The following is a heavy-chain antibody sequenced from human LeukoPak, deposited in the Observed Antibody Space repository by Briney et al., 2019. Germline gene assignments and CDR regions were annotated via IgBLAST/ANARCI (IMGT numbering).Heavy chain of an antibody. Sequence: SVKVSCKASGGTFSRLAISWVRQAPGLGLEWMGRIVPSFGTTNYAQNFQGRVTIAADKSTSTAYMELSSLKSEDTAIYFCARWGVSEGSGGDYVGVYEYWGQGTLVTVSS. V-gene: IGHV1-69*06. CDR2: IVPSFGTT. CDR1: GGTFSRLA. J-gene: IGHJ4*02. D-gene: IGHD4-17*01. CDR3: ARWGVSEGSGGDYVGVYEY.